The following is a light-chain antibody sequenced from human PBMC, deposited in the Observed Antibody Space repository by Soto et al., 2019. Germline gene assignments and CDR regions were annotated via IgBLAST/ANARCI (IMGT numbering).Light chain of an antibody. CDR2: AAS. V-gene: IGKV1-6*01. CDR1: QGISND. Sequence: AIQMTQSPSSLSASVGDRVTITCRASQGISNDLAWYQQKLGKAPKLLIYAASSLQSGVPPRFSGSGSGTDFTLTISSLQPEDFAAYFCLQDYNFPYTFGQGTKLEIK. J-gene: IGKJ2*01. CDR3: LQDYNFPYT.